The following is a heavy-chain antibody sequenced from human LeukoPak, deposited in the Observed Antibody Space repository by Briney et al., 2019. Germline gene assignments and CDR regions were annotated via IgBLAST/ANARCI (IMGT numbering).Heavy chain of an antibody. V-gene: IGHV3-30*02. CDR2: IRYDGSNK. CDR3: AKDRTYSGSYF. CDR1: GFTFSSYG. Sequence: QPGGSLRLSCAASGFTFSSYGMHWVRQAPGKGLEWVAFIRYDGSNKYYADSVKGRFTISRDNSKNTLYLQTNSLRAEDTAVYYCAKDRTYSGSYFWGQGTLVTVSS. J-gene: IGHJ4*02. D-gene: IGHD1-26*01.